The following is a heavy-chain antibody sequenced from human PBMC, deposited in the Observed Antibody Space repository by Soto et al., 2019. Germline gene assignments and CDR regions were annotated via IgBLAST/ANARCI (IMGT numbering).Heavy chain of an antibody. Sequence: ASVKVSCKASGYTFTSYGISWVRQAPGQGLEWMGWISAYNGNTNYAQKLQGRVTMTTDTSTSTAYMELRSLRSDDTAVYYCARDIRYGSGSYYHWFDPWGQGTLVTVSS. D-gene: IGHD3-10*01. V-gene: IGHV1-18*01. CDR3: ARDIRYGSGSYYHWFDP. CDR1: GYTFTSYG. J-gene: IGHJ5*02. CDR2: ISAYNGNT.